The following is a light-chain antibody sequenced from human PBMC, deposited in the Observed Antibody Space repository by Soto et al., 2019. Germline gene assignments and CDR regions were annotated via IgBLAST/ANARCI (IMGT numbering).Light chain of an antibody. V-gene: IGKV4-1*01. J-gene: IGKJ1*01. CDR1: QSVLYSSDSNNY. CDR2: WAS. CDR3: QQYYRTPVA. Sequence: DIVMTQSPDSLAVSLGERATINCKSSQSVLYSSDSNNYLAWYQQKPGQPPKLLIYWASTRESGVPDRFSGSGSGTDFTLTISSLQAEDAAIYYCQQYYRTPVAFGQGTKVEIK.